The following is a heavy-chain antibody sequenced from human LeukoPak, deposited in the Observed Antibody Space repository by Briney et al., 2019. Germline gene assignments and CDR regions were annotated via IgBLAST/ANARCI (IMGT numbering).Heavy chain of an antibody. Sequence: SETLSLTCTVSGGSISSYYWSWIRQPPGKGLEWIGHIHYSGSTNYNPSLKSRVTISVDTSKNQFSLKLSSVTAADTAVYYCARVSRDVEGYYYYMDVWGKGTTVTVSS. CDR1: GGSISSYY. CDR3: ARVSRDVEGYYYYMDV. V-gene: IGHV4-59*01. D-gene: IGHD3-10*01. CDR2: IHYSGST. J-gene: IGHJ6*03.